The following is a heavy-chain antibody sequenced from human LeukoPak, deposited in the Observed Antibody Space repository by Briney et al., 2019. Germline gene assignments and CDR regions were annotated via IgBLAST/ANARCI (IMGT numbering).Heavy chain of an antibody. CDR3: ARDTYYYDSSGYYYGPFDY. CDR1: GFTFSSYA. D-gene: IGHD3-22*01. J-gene: IGHJ4*02. Sequence: GGSLRLSCAASGFTFSSYAMHWVRQPPAKGRGWGPVLSYEGSNKYYADSVKGRFTISRDNSKNTLYLQMNSLRAEDTAVYYCARDTYYYDSSGYYYGPFDYWGQGTLVTVSS. CDR2: LSYEGSNK. V-gene: IGHV3-30-3*01.